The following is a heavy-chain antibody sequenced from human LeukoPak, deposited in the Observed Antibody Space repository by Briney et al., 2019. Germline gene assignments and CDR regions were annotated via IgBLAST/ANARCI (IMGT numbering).Heavy chain of an antibody. D-gene: IGHD2-2*03. Sequence: PGGSLRLSCAASGFTFSSYWMHWVRQAPGKGLVWVSRINSDGSSTSYADSVKGRFTISRDDAKNTLYLQMNSLRAEDTAVYYCASDGYCSSTSCSLGSNYYYYMDVWGKGTTVTVSS. CDR2: INSDGSST. J-gene: IGHJ6*03. V-gene: IGHV3-74*01. CDR3: ASDGYCSSTSCSLGSNYYYYMDV. CDR1: GFTFSSYW.